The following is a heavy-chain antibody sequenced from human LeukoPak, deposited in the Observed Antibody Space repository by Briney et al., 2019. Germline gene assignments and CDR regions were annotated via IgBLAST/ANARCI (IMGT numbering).Heavy chain of an antibody. CDR3: ARVRVATIWGDAFDI. J-gene: IGHJ3*02. CDR2: TYYRSKWYN. Sequence: PSQTLSLTCAISGDIVSSNSAAWNWIRQSPSRGLEWLGRTYYRSKWYNDYAVSVKSRITINPDTSKNQFSLQLNSVTPEDAAVYYCARVRVATIWGDAFDIWGQGTTVTVSS. V-gene: IGHV6-1*01. CDR1: GDIVSSNSAA. D-gene: IGHD5-12*01.